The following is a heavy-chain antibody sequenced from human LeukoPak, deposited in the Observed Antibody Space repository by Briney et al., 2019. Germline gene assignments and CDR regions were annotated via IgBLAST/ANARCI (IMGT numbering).Heavy chain of an antibody. CDR2: IYPSGSS. CDR3: AAAYSGYDL. D-gene: IGHD5-12*01. CDR1: GGSISSYY. Sequence: SETLSLTCTVSGGSISSYYWSWIRQPPGKGLEWIGYIYPSGSSKYNPSLKSRVTISVDTSKNQFSLNLHSVTAADTAVYYCAAAYSGYDLWGQGILVTVSS. V-gene: IGHV4-4*08. J-gene: IGHJ5*02.